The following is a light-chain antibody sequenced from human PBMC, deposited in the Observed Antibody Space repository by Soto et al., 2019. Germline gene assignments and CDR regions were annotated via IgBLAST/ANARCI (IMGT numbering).Light chain of an antibody. CDR1: NSNIGSNT. CDR3: ASWDDSLNGVV. CDR2: SNN. Sequence: QSVLTQPPSASGTPGQRVTISCSGSNSNIGSNTVNWYQQLQGTAPKLLIYSNNQRPSGVPGRFSDSKSGTSASLAISGLQSEDEADYYCASWDDSLNGVVFGGGTKRTVL. V-gene: IGLV1-44*01. J-gene: IGLJ2*01.